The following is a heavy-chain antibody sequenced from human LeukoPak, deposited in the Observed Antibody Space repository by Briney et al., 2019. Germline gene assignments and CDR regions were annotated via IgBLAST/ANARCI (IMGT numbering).Heavy chain of an antibody. CDR3: ARQTMTTADAFEI. J-gene: IGHJ3*02. V-gene: IGHV4-59*08. Sequence: SETLSLTCTVPGGSISSHFWSWIRQPPGKGLEWIAYIYYSGSTDYSGSTDYNPSLKSRVTISVDTSKKQFSLKLSSVTAGDTAVYYCARQTMTTADAFEIWGQGTMVTVSS. CDR2: IYYSGSTDYSGST. CDR1: GGSISSHF. D-gene: IGHD4-17*01.